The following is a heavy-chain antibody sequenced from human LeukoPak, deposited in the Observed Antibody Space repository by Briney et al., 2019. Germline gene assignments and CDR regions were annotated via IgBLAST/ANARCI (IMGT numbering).Heavy chain of an antibody. J-gene: IGHJ4*02. D-gene: IGHD4/OR15-4a*01. CDR1: GFTFTSYA. V-gene: IGHV3-23*01. CDR3: ARDDYKADAY. Sequence: GGSLRLSCAASGFTFTSYALDWVRQAPGKGLEWISVISGGGDSTHHADSVKGRFTISRDNSKNTLYLQMNSLRAEDTAVYYCARDDYKADAYWGQGTLVTVSS. CDR2: ISGGGDST.